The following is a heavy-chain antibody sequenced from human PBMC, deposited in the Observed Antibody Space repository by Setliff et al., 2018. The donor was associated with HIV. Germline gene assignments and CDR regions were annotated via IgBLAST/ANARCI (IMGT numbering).Heavy chain of an antibody. V-gene: IGHV4-61*09. Sequence: SETLSLTCTVSGGSITSGYYYWNWIRQPAGKGLEWIGHIYTTGSTNYNPSLNSRVTISVDTARNQFSLKMSSVTAAATAVYYCARSGSGYGANAFDIWGQGTKVTVSS. J-gene: IGHJ3*02. CDR3: ARSGSGYGANAFDI. CDR2: IYTTGST. D-gene: IGHD5-12*01. CDR1: GGSITSGYYY.